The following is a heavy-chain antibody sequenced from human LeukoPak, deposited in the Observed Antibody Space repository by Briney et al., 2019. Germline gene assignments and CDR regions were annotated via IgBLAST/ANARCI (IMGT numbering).Heavy chain of an antibody. CDR3: ARTPYCGGDCSSAEYFQH. V-gene: IGHV3-21*01. CDR1: EFTFSSYS. CDR2: VSGNSFYI. D-gene: IGHD2-21*02. Sequence: PGGSLRLSCTGSEFTFSSYSMNWVRQAPGKGLEWVSSVSGNSFYIYYADSVRGRFTISRDNAKNSLYLQMNSLTAEYTAVYYCARTPYCGGDCSSAEYFQHWGQGTLVTVSS. J-gene: IGHJ1*01.